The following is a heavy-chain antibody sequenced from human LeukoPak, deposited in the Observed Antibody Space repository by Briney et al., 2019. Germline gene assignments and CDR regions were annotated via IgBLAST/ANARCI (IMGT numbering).Heavy chain of an antibody. V-gene: IGHV3-53*01. CDR1: GFTVSANY. J-gene: IGHJ3*02. Sequence: GGSLRLSCAASGFTVSANYMAWVRQAPGKGLEWVSVIYSGGATHNADSVKGRFTISRDNSKNTLYLQMNSLRAEDTAVYYCARSMITFGGLIDPSAFDIWGQGTMVTVSS. D-gene: IGHD3-16*02. CDR3: ARSMITFGGLIDPSAFDI. CDR2: IYSGGAT.